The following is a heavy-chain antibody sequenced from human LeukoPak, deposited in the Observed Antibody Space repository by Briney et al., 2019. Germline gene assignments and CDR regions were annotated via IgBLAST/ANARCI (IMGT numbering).Heavy chain of an antibody. Sequence: GGSLRLSCAASGFTFSSFGMSWVRQAPGKGLEWVSTISGSGGSTYYADSVKGRFTISRDNSKNTLYLQMNSLRAEDTAVYYCAKMEWLVPFDYWGQGTLVTVSS. CDR3: AKMEWLVPFDY. D-gene: IGHD6-19*01. J-gene: IGHJ4*02. CDR1: GFTFSSFG. CDR2: ISGSGGST. V-gene: IGHV3-23*01.